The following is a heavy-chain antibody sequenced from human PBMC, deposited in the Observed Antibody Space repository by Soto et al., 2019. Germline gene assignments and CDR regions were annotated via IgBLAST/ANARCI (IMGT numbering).Heavy chain of an antibody. CDR2: INPKSGGT. D-gene: IGHD2-8*01. Sequence: QVQLVQSGAEVKKPGASVRVSCKASGYSFTDYHIHWVRQAPGQGLEWLGRINPKSGGTSTAQKFQGWVTRTRDRSISTVYMEFTRLRSDDTAVYFCARGHSTDCSNGVCSFFYNHEMDVWGQGTTVTVSS. CDR3: ARGHSTDCSNGVCSFFYNHEMDV. CDR1: GYSFTDYH. J-gene: IGHJ6*02. V-gene: IGHV1-2*04.